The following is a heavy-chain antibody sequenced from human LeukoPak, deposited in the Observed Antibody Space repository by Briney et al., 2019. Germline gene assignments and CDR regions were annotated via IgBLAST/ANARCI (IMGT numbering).Heavy chain of an antibody. CDR2: ISGNGSPI. J-gene: IGHJ4*03. V-gene: IGHV3-48*03. CDR1: GFTFSSYE. CDR3: SRDPEFSYGDYFDF. Sequence: RGSLRVSYAASGFTFSSYEMNWVRQAPGKGLEWVSYISGNGSPIYYADSVKGRFTISRDNSKNSLFLQLNSLRADDTAVYYCSRDPEFSYGDYFDFWGPGDLVTVSS. D-gene: IGHD5-18*01.